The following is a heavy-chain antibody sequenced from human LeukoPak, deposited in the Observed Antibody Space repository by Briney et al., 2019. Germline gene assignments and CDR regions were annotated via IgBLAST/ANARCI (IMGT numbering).Heavy chain of an antibody. CDR2: IYSGGST. D-gene: IGHD6-19*01. J-gene: IGHJ4*02. Sequence: GGSLRLSCAASGFTVSSNYMTWVRQAPGKGLEWVSFIYSGGSTYYADSVKGRFTLSRDNSKNTLYLQMNSLRVDDTAVYYCARQIGGGWSFDYWGQGTLVTVPS. CDR3: ARQIGGGWSFDY. CDR1: GFTVSSNY. V-gene: IGHV3-66*04.